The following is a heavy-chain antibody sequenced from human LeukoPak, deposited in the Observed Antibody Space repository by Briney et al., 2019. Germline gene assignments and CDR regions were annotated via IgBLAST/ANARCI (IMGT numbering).Heavy chain of an antibody. J-gene: IGHJ2*01. V-gene: IGHV3-23*01. D-gene: IGHD1-1*01. CDR3: AKPRAMTTGVGRYFDL. CDR1: GFTFTSYA. CDR2: ISGGGENT. Sequence: GGSLRLSCGASGFTFTSYAMSWIRQAPGKGLEWVSAISGGGENTYYGDSVKGRFTISRDNSKNTQYLQMNSLRAEDTATYYCAKPRAMTTGVGRYFDLWGRGTLVTVSS.